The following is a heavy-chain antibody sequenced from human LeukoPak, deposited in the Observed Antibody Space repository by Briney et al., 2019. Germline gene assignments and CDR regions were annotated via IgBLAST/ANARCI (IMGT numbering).Heavy chain of an antibody. CDR3: ARGDQAFDS. D-gene: IGHD2-2*01. V-gene: IGHV6-1*01. J-gene: IGHJ4*02. CDR2: TYYKSKWSN. CDR1: GDSVSSNSAV. Sequence: SQTLSVTCAISGDSVSSNSAVWNWIRQSPSRGLEWLGRTYYKSKWSNNYAVSVKSRITINPDTSENQFSLQLNSVTPEDTAVYYCARGDQAFDSWGQGTLVTVSS.